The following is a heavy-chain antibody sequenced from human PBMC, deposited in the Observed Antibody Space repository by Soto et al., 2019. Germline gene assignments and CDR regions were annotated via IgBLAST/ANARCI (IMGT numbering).Heavy chain of an antibody. V-gene: IGHV1-69*13. Sequence: SVKVSCKACGGTFSSYAISWVRQAPGQGLEWMGGIIPIFGTANYAQKFQGRVTITADESTSTAYMVLSSLRSEDTAVYYCAGTWIQLWSGAYYWGQGTLVTVSS. J-gene: IGHJ4*02. CDR1: GGTFSSYA. CDR2: IIPIFGTA. D-gene: IGHD5-18*01. CDR3: AGTWIQLWSGAYY.